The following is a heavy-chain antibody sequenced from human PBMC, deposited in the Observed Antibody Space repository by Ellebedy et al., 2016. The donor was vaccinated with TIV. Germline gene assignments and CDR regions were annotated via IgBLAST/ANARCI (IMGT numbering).Heavy chain of an antibody. CDR3: VRNFEYRASWFLILC. J-gene: IGHJ4*02. D-gene: IGHD3/OR15-3a*01. CDR2: LFYTGNT. CDR1: GGSLXRNEXX. Sequence: MPSETLSLTCTLSGGSLXRNEXXWACLRQSPVXALEWLGSLFYTGNTYYTPSLKSRLTMSIDTSKNQFSLRLTSVTAADTAVYFCVRNFEYRASWFLILCWGQGALVTVSS. V-gene: IGHV4-39*01.